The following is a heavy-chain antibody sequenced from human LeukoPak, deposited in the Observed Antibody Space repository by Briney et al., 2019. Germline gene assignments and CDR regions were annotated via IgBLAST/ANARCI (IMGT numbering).Heavy chain of an antibody. V-gene: IGHV1-18*01. CDR3: ARVDKDAPVGAGASCYFRGCVWFDP. Sequence: ASVKVSCKASGYTFTSYGISWVRQAPGQGLEWMGWISAYNGNTNYAQKLQGRVTMTTDTSTSTAYMELRSLRSDDTAVYYCARVDKDAPVGAGASCYFRGCVWFDPWGQGTLVTVSS. D-gene: IGHD2-2*01. CDR2: ISAYNGNT. CDR1: GYTFTSYG. J-gene: IGHJ5*02.